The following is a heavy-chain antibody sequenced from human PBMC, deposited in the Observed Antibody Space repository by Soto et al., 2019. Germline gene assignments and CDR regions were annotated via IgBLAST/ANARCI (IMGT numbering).Heavy chain of an antibody. CDR1: GGTFSSYA. CDR3: ARDDVATAKPYGMDV. D-gene: IGHD5-18*01. V-gene: IGHV1-69*12. J-gene: IGHJ6*02. Sequence: QVQLVQSGAEVKKPGSSVKVSCKASGGTFSSYAISWVRQAPGQGLEWMGGIIPIFGTANYAQKFQGRVTITADESTSTASMEQSSVRSVGTAVYYCARDDVATAKPYGMDVWGQGTTVTVSS. CDR2: IIPIFGTA.